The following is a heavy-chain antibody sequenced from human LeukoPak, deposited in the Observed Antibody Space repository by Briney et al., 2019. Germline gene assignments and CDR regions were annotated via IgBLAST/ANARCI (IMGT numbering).Heavy chain of an antibody. CDR1: GYTFTGYY. D-gene: IGHD3-22*01. CDR3: ARVSSGYYYFVEGPFDY. CDR2: INPSSGGT. J-gene: IGHJ4*02. Sequence: ASVKVSCKASGYTFTGYYMHWVRQAPGQGLEWMGRINPSSGGTNYAQKFQGRVTMTRDTSISTAYMELSRLRSDDTAVYYCARVSSGYYYFVEGPFDYWGQGTLVTVSS. V-gene: IGHV1-2*06.